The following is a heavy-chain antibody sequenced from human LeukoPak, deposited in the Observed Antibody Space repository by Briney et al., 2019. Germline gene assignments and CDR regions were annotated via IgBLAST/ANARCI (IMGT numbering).Heavy chain of an antibody. CDR2: IGAHNGNT. CDR3: ARDLGDCSGGSCYSYSDYFDY. D-gene: IGHD2-15*01. J-gene: IGHJ4*02. CDR1: GYTLTSYG. Sequence: ASVKGSCKASGYTLTSYGISWVRQAPGQGLEWMGWIGAHNGNTNYAQKLQGRVTMTTDTSTSTAYMELRSLRSDDTAVYYCARDLGDCSGGSCYSYSDYFDYWGQGTLVTVSS. V-gene: IGHV1-18*01.